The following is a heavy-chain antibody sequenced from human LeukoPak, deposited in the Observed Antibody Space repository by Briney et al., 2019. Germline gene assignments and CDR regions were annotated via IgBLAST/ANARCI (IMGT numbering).Heavy chain of an antibody. J-gene: IGHJ3*02. CDR2: ISSSGSTI. V-gene: IGHV3-11*01. Sequence: GSLRLSCAASGFTFSDYYMSWIRQAPGKGLEWVSYISSSGSTIYYADSVKGRFTISRDNAKNSLYLQMNSLRAEDTAVYYCARDDRRVRLCSSTSCHDGGLDIWGQGTMVTVSS. CDR1: GFTFSDYY. D-gene: IGHD2-2*01. CDR3: ARDDRRVRLCSSTSCHDGGLDI.